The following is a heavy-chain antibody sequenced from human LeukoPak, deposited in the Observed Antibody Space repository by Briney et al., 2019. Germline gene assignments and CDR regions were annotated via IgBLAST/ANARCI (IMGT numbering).Heavy chain of an antibody. J-gene: IGHJ4*02. CDR2: IKQDGSEK. CDR3: ARGGFYSGSFFFDY. V-gene: IGHV3-7*01. CDR1: GFTFSSDW. D-gene: IGHD6-6*01. Sequence: WGSLRLSCAASGFTFSSDWMSWVRQAPGKGLEWVANIKQDGSEKYYVDSVKGRFTISRDNAKNSLYLQMNSLRAEDTAVYYCARGGFYSGSFFFDYWGQGTLVSVSS.